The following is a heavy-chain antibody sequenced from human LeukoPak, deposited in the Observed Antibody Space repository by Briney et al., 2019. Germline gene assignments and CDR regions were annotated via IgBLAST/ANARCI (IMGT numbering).Heavy chain of an antibody. CDR3: AKVSTLKAYLDAFDI. CDR1: GFTFDDYA. CDR2: ISWNSGSI. V-gene: IGHV3-9*01. J-gene: IGHJ3*02. D-gene: IGHD3-16*01. Sequence: GRSLRLSCAASGFTFDDYAMHWVRQAPGKGLEWVSGISWNSGSIGYADSVKGRFTISRDNAKNSLYLQMNSLRAEDTALYYCAKVSTLKAYLDAFDIWGQGTMVTVSS.